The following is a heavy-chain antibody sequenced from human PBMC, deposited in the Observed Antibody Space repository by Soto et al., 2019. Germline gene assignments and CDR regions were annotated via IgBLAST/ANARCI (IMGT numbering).Heavy chain of an antibody. CDR2: IIPIFGTA. V-gene: IGHV1-69*13. CDR3: AKLRDYYDSSGYENWFDP. J-gene: IGHJ5*02. D-gene: IGHD3-22*01. Sequence: SVKVSCKASGGTFSSYAISCVRQAPGQGLEWMGGIIPIFGTANYAQKFQGRVTITADESTSTAYMELSSLRSEDTAVYYCAKLRDYYDSSGYENWFDPWGQGTLVTVSS. CDR1: GGTFSSYA.